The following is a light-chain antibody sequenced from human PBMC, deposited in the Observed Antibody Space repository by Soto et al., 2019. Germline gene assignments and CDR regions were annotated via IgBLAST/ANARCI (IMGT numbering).Light chain of an antibody. Sequence: IQLTQSPSSLSASVGDRVTITCRASQGISSYLAWYQQKPGKAPKLLIYAASTLQSGVLSRFSGSGSGTDFTLTISSLQPEDFATYYCQQLNSYPPTFGQGTKLEIK. J-gene: IGKJ2*01. CDR1: QGISSY. CDR2: AAS. V-gene: IGKV1-9*01. CDR3: QQLNSYPPT.